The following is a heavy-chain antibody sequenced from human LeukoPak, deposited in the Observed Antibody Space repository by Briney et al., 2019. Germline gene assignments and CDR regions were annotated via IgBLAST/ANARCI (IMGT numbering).Heavy chain of an antibody. J-gene: IGHJ6*02. Sequence: SETLSLTCAVSGRSISSSTWWTWARQPPGKGLEWIGEIFCSGSTYYNPSLKSRVTISVDTSKNQFSLKLSSVTAADTAVYYCARTYCSGGSCYRDPYYYGMDVWGQGTTVTVSS. CDR1: GRSISSSTW. D-gene: IGHD2-15*01. CDR2: IFCSGST. CDR3: ARTYCSGGSCYRDPYYYGMDV. V-gene: IGHV4-4*02.